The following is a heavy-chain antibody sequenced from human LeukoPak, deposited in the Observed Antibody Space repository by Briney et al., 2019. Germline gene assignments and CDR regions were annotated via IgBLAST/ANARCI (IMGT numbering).Heavy chain of an antibody. D-gene: IGHD6-19*01. V-gene: IGHV3-21*01. CDR1: GFTFSTYN. Sequence: GGSLRLSCAASGFTFSTYNMNWVRQAPGKGLEWVSYISSSSSYMYHVDSVKGRFTISRDNAKNSLYLQMNSLRAEDTAVYYCGSGFYYLPPIHWGQGTLVTVSS. J-gene: IGHJ4*02. CDR2: ISSSSSYM. CDR3: GSGFYYLPPIH.